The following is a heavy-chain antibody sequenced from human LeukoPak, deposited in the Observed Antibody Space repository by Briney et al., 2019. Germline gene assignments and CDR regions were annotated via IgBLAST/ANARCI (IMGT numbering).Heavy chain of an antibody. V-gene: IGHV3-7*01. D-gene: IGHD1-1*01. Sequence: GGSLRLSCEVSGFTFSNYWMMWVRQAPGRGLEWVASIDEDGSETNYVDSVTGRFTVSRDHAKNSLFLQMNSLRAEDTAVYYCVRYGRRANDQPFDVWGQGTMVTVSS. CDR2: IDEDGSET. CDR3: VRYGRRANDQPFDV. CDR1: GFTFSNYW. J-gene: IGHJ3*01.